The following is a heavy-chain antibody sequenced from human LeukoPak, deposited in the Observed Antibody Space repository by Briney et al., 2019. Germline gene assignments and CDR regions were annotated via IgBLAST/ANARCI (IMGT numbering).Heavy chain of an antibody. CDR2: IKQDGSEK. D-gene: IGHD3-22*01. J-gene: IGHJ4*02. V-gene: IGHV3-7*03. CDR1: GFTFSSYW. Sequence: GGSLRLSCAASGFTFSSYWMSWVRQAPGKGLEWVANIKQDGSEKYYVDSVKGRFTISRDNAKNSLYLQMNSLRAEDTAVYYCARVGGYYDSSGYYFSYWGQGTLVTVSS. CDR3: ARVGGYYDSSGYYFSY.